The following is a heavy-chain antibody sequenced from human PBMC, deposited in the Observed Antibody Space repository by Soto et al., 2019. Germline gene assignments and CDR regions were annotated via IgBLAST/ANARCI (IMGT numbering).Heavy chain of an antibody. V-gene: IGHV3-64*01. CDR3: ARRGYGLYFDY. J-gene: IGHJ4*02. CDR2: ISGNGGST. D-gene: IGHD3-10*01. CDR1: GFTFSSYA. Sequence: EVQLVESGGGLVQPGGSLRLSCAASGFTFSSYAMHWVRQAPGKGLEYVSAISGNGGSTYYANSVKGRFTISRDNSKNTLYVQRGSLRVEDMAVYYCARRGYGLYFDYWGQGTLVTVSS.